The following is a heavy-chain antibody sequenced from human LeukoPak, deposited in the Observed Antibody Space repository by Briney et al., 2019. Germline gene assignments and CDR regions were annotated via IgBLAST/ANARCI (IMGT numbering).Heavy chain of an antibody. CDR3: AIEYRGRVIVVVPAALYPRYY. CDR2: VDPEDGET. CDR1: GYTFTDYY. D-gene: IGHD2-2*01. Sequence: GASVKISCKVSGYTFTDYYMHWVQQAPGKGLEWMGLVDPEDGETIYAEKFQGRVTITADTSTDTAYMELSSLRSEDTAVYYCAIEYRGRVIVVVPAALYPRYYWCQGTLVTV. V-gene: IGHV1-69-2*01. J-gene: IGHJ4*02.